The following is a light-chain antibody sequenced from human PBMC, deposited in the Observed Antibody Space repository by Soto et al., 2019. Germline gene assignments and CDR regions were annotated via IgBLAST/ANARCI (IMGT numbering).Light chain of an antibody. CDR1: SSDVGGYDF. Sequence: QSALTQPASVSGSPGQSITISCTGTSSDVGGYDFVSWYQHHPGKAPKLIIYEVSTRPSGVSNRFSGSKSGNTASLTISGVQADDEADYYCRSYTSDWAVFGTGPNVTVL. J-gene: IGLJ1*01. CDR2: EVS. V-gene: IGLV2-14*01. CDR3: RSYTSDWAV.